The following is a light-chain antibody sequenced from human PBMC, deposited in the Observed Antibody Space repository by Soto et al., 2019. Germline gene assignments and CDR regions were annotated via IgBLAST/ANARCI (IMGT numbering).Light chain of an antibody. CDR3: QQSYSTPPT. CDR2: AAS. J-gene: IGKJ1*01. CDR1: QSISYF. V-gene: IGKV1-39*01. Sequence: DIQMTQSPSSLSASVGDRVTITCRASQSISYFLNWYQQKPGKAPKLLIYAASSLQSGVPSRFSGSGSGTDFTLTISSPQPEDSATYYCQQSYSTPPTFGQGTKVEIK.